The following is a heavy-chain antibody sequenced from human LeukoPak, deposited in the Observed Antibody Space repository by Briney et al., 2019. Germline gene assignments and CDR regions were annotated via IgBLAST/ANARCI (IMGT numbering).Heavy chain of an antibody. Sequence: SETLSLTCTVSGGSISSSSYYWGWIRQPPGKGLEWIGSIYYSGSTYYNPSLKSRVTISVNTSKNQFSLRLSSVTAADTAVYYCARHRAGKAMVADAFDIWGQGTMVTVSS. CDR1: GGSISSSSYY. CDR2: IYYSGST. D-gene: IGHD5-18*01. V-gene: IGHV4-39*01. J-gene: IGHJ3*02. CDR3: ARHRAGKAMVADAFDI.